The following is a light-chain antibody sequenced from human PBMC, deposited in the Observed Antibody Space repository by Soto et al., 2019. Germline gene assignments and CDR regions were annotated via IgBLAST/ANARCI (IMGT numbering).Light chain of an antibody. CDR2: EVS. CDR1: SSDVGSYNL. CDR3: CSYAGSSPYV. J-gene: IGLJ1*01. V-gene: IGLV2-23*02. Sequence: QSALTQPASVSGSPGQSITISCTGTSSDVGSYNLVSWYQQHPGKAPKLMIYEVSKRPSGVSHRFSGSKSGNTASLTISGLQAEDEADYYCCSYAGSSPYVFGTGTKLTVL.